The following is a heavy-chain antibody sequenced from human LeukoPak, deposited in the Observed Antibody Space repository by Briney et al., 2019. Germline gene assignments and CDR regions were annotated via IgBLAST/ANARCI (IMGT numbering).Heavy chain of an antibody. CDR3: AKDGAMGAAGYYFDY. D-gene: IGHD6-13*01. J-gene: IGHJ4*02. CDR2: IASDGNDK. V-gene: IGHV3-30*18. CDR1: GFTFSSYS. Sequence: GGSLRLSCAASGFTFSSYSMNWVRQAPGKGLEWVAVIASDGNDKHLADSVKGRFIISRDNSRNTLFLQMNSLRTEDTAVYYCAKDGAMGAAGYYFDYWGQGTPVTVSS.